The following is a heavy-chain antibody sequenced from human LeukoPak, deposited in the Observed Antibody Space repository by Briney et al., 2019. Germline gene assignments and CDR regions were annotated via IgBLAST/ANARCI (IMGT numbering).Heavy chain of an antibody. V-gene: IGHV1-46*01. J-gene: IGHJ5*02. CDR1: GYTFTNYY. D-gene: IGHD2-2*01. CDR3: ARSSVVPSRGWFDP. Sequence: ASVKVSCKASGYTFTNYYMHWVRQAPGQGLEWMGLIRPSGGTSYAQKFQGRFTMTRDTSTSTVYMELSSLISEDTAVYYCARSSVVPSRGWFDPWGQGTLVTVSS. CDR2: IRPSGGT.